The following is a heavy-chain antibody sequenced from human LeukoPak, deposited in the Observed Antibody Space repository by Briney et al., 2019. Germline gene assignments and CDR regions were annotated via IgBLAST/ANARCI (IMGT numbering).Heavy chain of an antibody. CDR3: ARAYSRWHGDFDV. V-gene: IGHV3-48*02. J-gene: IGHJ3*01. CDR1: GFSISNYG. Sequence: PGGSLRLSCAGSGFSISNYGMNWVRQAPGKGLEWLSYIRSDSSTKYYADSVEGRFTISRDNAQNSLYLQMNSLRDEDSGVYFCARAYSRWHGDFDVWGQGTMVTVSS. D-gene: IGHD6-13*01. CDR2: IRSDSSTK.